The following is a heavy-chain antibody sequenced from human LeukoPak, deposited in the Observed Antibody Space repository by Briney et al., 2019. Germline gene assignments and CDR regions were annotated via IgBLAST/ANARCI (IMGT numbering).Heavy chain of an antibody. CDR1: GFTFSSYW. V-gene: IGHV3-74*01. D-gene: IGHD3-16*01. Sequence: GGSLRLSCAASGFTFSSYWMYWVRQTPGKGLVWVSRINFDGSITAYADSVKGRFTISRDNAKNTLYLQMNSLRAEDTAVYYCARDLFGCFDYWGQGTLVTVSS. CDR2: INFDGSIT. CDR3: ARDLFGCFDY. J-gene: IGHJ4*02.